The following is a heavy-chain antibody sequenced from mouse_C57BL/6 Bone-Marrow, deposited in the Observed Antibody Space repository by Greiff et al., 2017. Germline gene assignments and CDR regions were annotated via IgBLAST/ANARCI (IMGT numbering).Heavy chain of an antibody. V-gene: IGHV5-4*03. CDR2: ISDGGSYT. CDR3: AGGDYFDY. J-gene: IGHJ2*01. CDR1: GFTFSSYA. Sequence: EVKLVESGGGLVKPGGSLKLSCAASGFTFSSYAMSWVRQTPEKRLEWVATISDGGSYTYYPDNVKGRFTISRDNAKNNLYLQMRHLKSEDTAMYYCAGGDYFDYWGQGTTLTVSS.